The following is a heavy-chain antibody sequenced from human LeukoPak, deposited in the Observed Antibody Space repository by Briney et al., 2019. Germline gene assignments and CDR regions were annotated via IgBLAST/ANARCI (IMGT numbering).Heavy chain of an antibody. V-gene: IGHV3-11*05. J-gene: IGHJ3*01. CDR1: GFTFSDYY. CDR2: ISSSSSYT. D-gene: IGHD3-22*01. Sequence: GGSLRLSCTASGFTFSDYYMSWIRQAPGKGLEWVSYISSSSSYTNYADSVKGRFTISRDNSRNTLYLQMNSLRAEDTAVHYCAKEYYYDSSGRGLHWGQGTMVTVSS. CDR3: AKEYYYDSSGRGLH.